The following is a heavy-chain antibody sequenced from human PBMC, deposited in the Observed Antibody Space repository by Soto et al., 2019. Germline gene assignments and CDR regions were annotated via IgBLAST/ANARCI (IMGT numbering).Heavy chain of an antibody. CDR2: IIPILGIA. D-gene: IGHD2-15*01. J-gene: IGHJ4*02. V-gene: IGHV1-69*02. CDR1: GGTFSSYT. CDR3: ASGGGYCSGGSCYRY. Sequence: QVQLVQSGAEVKKPGSSVKVSCKASGGTFSSYTISWVRQAPGQGLEWMGRIIPILGIANYAQKFQGRVTITADKSTSRAYMELSSLRSEDTAVYYCASGGGYCSGGSCYRYWGQGTLVTVSS.